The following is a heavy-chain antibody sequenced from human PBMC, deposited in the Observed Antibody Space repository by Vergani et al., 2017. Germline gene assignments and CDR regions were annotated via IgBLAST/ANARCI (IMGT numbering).Heavy chain of an antibody. J-gene: IGHJ3*02. Sequence: QVQLVQSGAEVKKPGSSVKVSCKASGGTFSSYAISWVRQAPGQGLEWMGGIIPIFGTANYAQKFQGRVTITADESTSTAYMELSSLRSEDTAVYYCARGTVDYYGSGGFGLDAFDIWGQGTMVTVSS. CDR2: IIPIFGTA. CDR3: ARGTVDYYGSGGFGLDAFDI. D-gene: IGHD3-10*01. V-gene: IGHV1-69*01. CDR1: GGTFSSYA.